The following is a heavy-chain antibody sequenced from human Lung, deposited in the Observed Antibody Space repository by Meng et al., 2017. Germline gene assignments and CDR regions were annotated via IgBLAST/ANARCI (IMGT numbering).Heavy chain of an antibody. CDR2: INHSGST. J-gene: IGHJ4*02. Sequence: QPQQWGARLLKPSETLSLTCVASGGSFSDYYWSGIRQPTGKRLEWIGEINHSGSTNYNPSLESRATISVDTSQNNLSLKLSSVTAADSAVYYCARGPTTMAHDFDYWGQGTLVTVSS. V-gene: IGHV4-34*01. CDR3: ARGPTTMAHDFDY. CDR1: GGSFSDYY. D-gene: IGHD4-11*01.